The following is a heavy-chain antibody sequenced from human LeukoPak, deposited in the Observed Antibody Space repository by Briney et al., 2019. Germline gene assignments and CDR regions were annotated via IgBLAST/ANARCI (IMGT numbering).Heavy chain of an antibody. J-gene: IGHJ4*02. D-gene: IGHD1-26*01. CDR3: AKDAGSYAYYFDY. Sequence: GGSLRLSCAASGFIFSDYGMLWVRQAPGKGLEWVAFIRYDGGTKYYADSVKGRFTISRDNSKNTLYLQMNSLRAEDTAVYYCAKDAGSYAYYFDYWGQGTLVTVSS. V-gene: IGHV3-30*02. CDR2: IRYDGGTK. CDR1: GFIFSDYG.